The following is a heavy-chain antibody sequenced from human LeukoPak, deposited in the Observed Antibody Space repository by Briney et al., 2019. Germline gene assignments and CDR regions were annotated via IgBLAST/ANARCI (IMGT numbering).Heavy chain of an antibody. CDR2: INHSGST. D-gene: IGHD1-26*01. CDR3: ARSGGRSGSYEPFVYYYMDV. V-gene: IGHV4-34*01. J-gene: IGHJ6*03. CDR1: GGSFSGYY. Sequence: SETLSLTCAVYGGSFSGYYWSWSRQPPGKVLEWIGEINHSGSTNYNPSLKSRVTISVDTSKNQFSLKLSSVTAADTAVYYCARSGGRSGSYEPFVYYYMDVWGKGTTVTISS.